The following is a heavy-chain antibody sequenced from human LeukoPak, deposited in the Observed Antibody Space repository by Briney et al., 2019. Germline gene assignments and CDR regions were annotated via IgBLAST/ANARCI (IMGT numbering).Heavy chain of an antibody. CDR2: ISGSGGST. CDR1: GFTFSSYA. J-gene: IGHJ4*02. D-gene: IGHD3-16*02. CDR3: AKDLYDYVWGSYPGY. V-gene: IGHV3-23*01. Sequence: GGSLRLSCAASGFTFSSYAMSWVRQAPGKGLEWVSAISGSGGSTYYADSVKGRFTISRDNSKSTLYLQMNSLRAEDTAVYYCAKDLYDYVWGSYPGYWGQGTLVTVSS.